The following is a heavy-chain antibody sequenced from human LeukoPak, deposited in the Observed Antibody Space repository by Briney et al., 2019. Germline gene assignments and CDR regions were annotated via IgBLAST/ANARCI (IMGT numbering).Heavy chain of an antibody. V-gene: IGHV4-59*01. CDR1: DGSISGYY. D-gene: IGHD3-10*01. Sequence: SETLSLTCTVSDGSISGYYWTWIRQPPGKGLEWIGSIDYSGSTNYNPSLKSRVTISVDTSKNQFSLRVTSMTAADTATYYCARTNPRPYFGGIDAFDLWGQGTMVIVSS. CDR3: ARTNPRPYFGGIDAFDL. J-gene: IGHJ3*01. CDR2: IDYSGST.